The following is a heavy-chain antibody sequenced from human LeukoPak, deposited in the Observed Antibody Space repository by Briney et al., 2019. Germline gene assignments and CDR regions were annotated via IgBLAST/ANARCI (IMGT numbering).Heavy chain of an antibody. D-gene: IGHD3-16*01. J-gene: IGHJ6*02. V-gene: IGHV3-15*01. CDR1: GFTFSNAW. CDR2: IKSKTDGGTT. Sequence: GGSLRLSCAASGFTFSNAWMSWVRQAPGKGLEWVGRIKSKTDGGTTDYAAPVKGRFTISRDDSKNTLYLQMNSLKTEDTAVYYCTGGGSGLYYYYGMDVWGQGTTVTVSS. CDR3: TGGGSGLYYYYGMDV.